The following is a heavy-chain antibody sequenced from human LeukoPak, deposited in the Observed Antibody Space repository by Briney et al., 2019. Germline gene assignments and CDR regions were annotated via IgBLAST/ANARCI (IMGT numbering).Heavy chain of an antibody. J-gene: IGHJ4*02. V-gene: IGHV3-21*01. CDR2: ISSSSSYI. Sequence: GGSLRLSCAASGFTFSSYSMNWVRQAPGKGLEWVSSISSSSSYIYYADSVKGRFTISRDNAKNSLYLQTNSLRAEDTAVYYCARDSGVVPAATILDYWGQGTLVTVSS. CDR1: GFTFSSYS. CDR3: ARDSGVVPAATILDY. D-gene: IGHD2-2*01.